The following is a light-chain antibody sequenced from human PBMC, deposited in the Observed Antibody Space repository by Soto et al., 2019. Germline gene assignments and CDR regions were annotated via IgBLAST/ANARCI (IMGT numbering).Light chain of an antibody. Sequence: EIVLTQSPATLSLSPGERATLSCRASQSISSYLAWYQQKPGQAPRLLIYDASNRATGIPARFSGSGSGTEFTLTISSLEPEDCAVYYCQQRSKWPPITFGQGTRLEIK. CDR2: DAS. CDR3: QQRSKWPPIT. CDR1: QSISSY. J-gene: IGKJ5*01. V-gene: IGKV3-11*01.